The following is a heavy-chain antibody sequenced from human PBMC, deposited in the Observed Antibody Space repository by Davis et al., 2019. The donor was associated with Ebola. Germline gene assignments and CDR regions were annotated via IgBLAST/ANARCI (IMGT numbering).Heavy chain of an antibody. D-gene: IGHD6-6*01. CDR1: GFSFSNYY. J-gene: IGHJ5*02. CDR2: ISDSGGST. V-gene: IGHV3-23*01. CDR3: AKGGGTSSSDFRRT. Sequence: GESLNISCVASGFSFSNYYMNWVRQAPGKGLEWVPGISDSGGSTHYADSVKGRFTISRDNSKNTLYLQMNSLRAEDTAVYYCAKGGGTSSSDFRRTWGQGTLVTVSS.